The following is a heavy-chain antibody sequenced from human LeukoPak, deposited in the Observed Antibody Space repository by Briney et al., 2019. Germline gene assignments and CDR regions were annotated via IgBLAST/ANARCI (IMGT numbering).Heavy chain of an antibody. CDR2: INSDGRST. D-gene: IGHD6-6*01. J-gene: IGHJ5*02. CDR1: GFTFSSYW. V-gene: IGHV3-74*01. CDR3: ARTGIAARPTVWFDP. Sequence: PGGSLRLSCAASGFTFSSYWMHWVRQAPGKGLVWVSHINSDGRSTNYADSVKGRFTISRDNAKNTLYLQMNSLRAEDTAVYYCARTGIAARPTVWFDPWGQGTLVTVSS.